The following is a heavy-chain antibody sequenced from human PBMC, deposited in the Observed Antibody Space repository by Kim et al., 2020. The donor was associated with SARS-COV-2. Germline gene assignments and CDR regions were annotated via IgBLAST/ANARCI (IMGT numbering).Heavy chain of an antibody. J-gene: IGHJ6*02. CDR1: GGTFSSYA. CDR2: IIPIFGTA. D-gene: IGHD2-15*01. V-gene: IGHV1-69*13. CDR3: ARPYGSGAEGYYGMDV. Sequence: SVNVSCKASGGTFSSYAISWVRQAPGQGLEWMGGIIPIFGTANYAQKFQGRVTITADESTSTAYMELSSLRSEDTAVYYCARPYGSGAEGYYGMDVWGQGTTVTVSS.